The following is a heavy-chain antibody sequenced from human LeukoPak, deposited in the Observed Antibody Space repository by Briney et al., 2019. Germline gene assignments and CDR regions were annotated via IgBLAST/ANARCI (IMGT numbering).Heavy chain of an antibody. V-gene: IGHV4-59*11. CDR1: GASMSSHY. CDR3: ARGDGYTPFDY. D-gene: IGHD5-24*01. Sequence: KPSETLSLTCTVSGASMSSHYWSWIRQPPGKGLEWIGYIYYSGGTNYNSSLKSRVTISLDTSKNQFSLELNSVTAADRAVYYCARGDGYTPFDYWGQGTLVTVSS. CDR2: IYYSGGT. J-gene: IGHJ4*02.